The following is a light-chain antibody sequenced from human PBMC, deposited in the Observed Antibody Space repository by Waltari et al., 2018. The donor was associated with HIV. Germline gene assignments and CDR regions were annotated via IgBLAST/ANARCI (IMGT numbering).Light chain of an antibody. Sequence: ELVLTQSPGTLSLSPGARVTLSCRPSQGVSSTSIAWYQQKRGQAPRVLICCASSRATGTPDRVSGRGSGTDFTLTISRLEPEDFAGYYCQHYGNSPALYTFGQGAKLGI. CDR3: QHYGNSPALYT. CDR1: QGVSSTS. CDR2: CAS. J-gene: IGKJ2*01. V-gene: IGKV3-20*01.